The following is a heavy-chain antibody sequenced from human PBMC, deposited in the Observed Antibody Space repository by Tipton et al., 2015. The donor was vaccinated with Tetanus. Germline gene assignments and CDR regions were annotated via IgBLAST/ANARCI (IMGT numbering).Heavy chain of an antibody. J-gene: IGHJ5*02. D-gene: IGHD6-13*01. CDR3: ARGTWLYTSTYHRHWLDP. Sequence: LRLSCTVSGGSISSDGAYWSWIRQHPGEGLEWIGYISNSGSTNYSPSLKSRVTISLDTSKNEFSLTLSSVTAADTAVYYCARGTWLYTSTYHRHWLDPWGQGTLVTVSS. CDR2: ISNSGST. V-gene: IGHV4-31*03. CDR1: GGSISSDGAY.